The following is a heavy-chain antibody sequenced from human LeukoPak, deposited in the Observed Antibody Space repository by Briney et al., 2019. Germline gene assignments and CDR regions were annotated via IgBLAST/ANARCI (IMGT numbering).Heavy chain of an antibody. Sequence: TASATLSLTCAVSGGSIWSYYWSWTRQSPEKGLEWIGYLYHTGSTKYNPSLQSRVTISIDPSKNQFSLNLTAVTAADTAVYYCSTDSPTGFDHWGQGALVTVSS. CDR3: STDSPTGFDH. CDR1: GGSIWSYY. CDR2: LYHTGST. V-gene: IGHV4-59*01. D-gene: IGHD2/OR15-2a*01. J-gene: IGHJ4*02.